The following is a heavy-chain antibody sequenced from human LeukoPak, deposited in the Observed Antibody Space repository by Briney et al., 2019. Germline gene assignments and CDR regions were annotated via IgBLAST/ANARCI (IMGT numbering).Heavy chain of an antibody. D-gene: IGHD6-25*01. V-gene: IGHV1-18*01. Sequence: ASVKVSCKASGYTFTSYGISWVRQAPGQGLEWMGWISAYNGNTNYAQKLQGRVTMTTDTSTSTAYVELRSLRSDDTAVYYCARVSGGHDYGDYWGQGTLVTVSS. CDR1: GYTFTSYG. CDR2: ISAYNGNT. J-gene: IGHJ4*02. CDR3: ARVSGGHDYGDY.